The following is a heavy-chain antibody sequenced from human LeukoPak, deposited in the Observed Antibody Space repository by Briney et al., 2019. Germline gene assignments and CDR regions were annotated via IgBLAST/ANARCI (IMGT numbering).Heavy chain of an antibody. CDR2: INPDSGGT. CDR1: GYTFTGYY. D-gene: IGHD6-19*01. J-gene: IGHJ4*02. V-gene: IGHV1-2*02. CDR3: ARSGAVAGDIDY. Sequence: RASVQVSCKASGYTFTGYYMHWVRQAPGQGLEWMGWINPDSGGTNYAQKFQGRVTMTRDTSTSTVYMELSSLRSEDTAVYYCARSGAVAGDIDYWGQGTLVTVSS.